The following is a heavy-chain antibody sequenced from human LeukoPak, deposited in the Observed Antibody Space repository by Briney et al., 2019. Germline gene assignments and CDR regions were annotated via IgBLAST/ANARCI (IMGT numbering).Heavy chain of an antibody. V-gene: IGHV4-31*03. CDR3: ARGGPIDYGPDRVDY. J-gene: IGHJ4*02. Sequence: SQTLSLTCTVSGGSISSGGYYWSWIRQHPGQGLEWIGYIYYSGSTYYNPSLKSRVTISVDTSKNQFSLKLSSVTAADTAVYYCARGGPIDYGPDRVDYWGQGTLVTVSS. CDR1: GGSISSGGYY. CDR2: IYYSGST. D-gene: IGHD4-17*01.